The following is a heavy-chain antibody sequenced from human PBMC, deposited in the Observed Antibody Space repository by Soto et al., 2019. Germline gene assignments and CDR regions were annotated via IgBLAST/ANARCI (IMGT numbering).Heavy chain of an antibody. D-gene: IGHD3-10*01. CDR2: ININGGTT. V-gene: IGHV3-64*02. J-gene: IGHJ4*02. Sequence: GGSLRLSCAASGFTFSRYSMHWVRQAPRKGLEFVSAININGGTTYYGGSVKGRFTISRDNSKNTVYLQMGSLRAEDMAVYYCAREAPGNGYFDDWGQGTLVTVSS. CDR3: AREAPGNGYFDD. CDR1: GFTFSRYS.